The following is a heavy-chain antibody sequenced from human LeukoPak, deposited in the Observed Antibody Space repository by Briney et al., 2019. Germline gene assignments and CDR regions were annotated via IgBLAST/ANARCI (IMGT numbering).Heavy chain of an antibody. Sequence: GGSLRLSCAASGFTFSIYAMSWVRQAPGKGLEWVSAISGSGGSTYYADSVKGRFTISRDNSKNTLYLKMNSMRAEDTAVYYCAKDHYDSIDYWGQGTLVTVSS. CDR1: GFTFSIYA. J-gene: IGHJ4*02. CDR2: ISGSGGST. V-gene: IGHV3-23*01. CDR3: AKDHYDSIDY. D-gene: IGHD3-22*01.